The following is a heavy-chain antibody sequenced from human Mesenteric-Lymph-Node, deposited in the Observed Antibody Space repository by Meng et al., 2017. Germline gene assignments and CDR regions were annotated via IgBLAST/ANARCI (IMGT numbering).Heavy chain of an antibody. CDR1: GFTFSSYA. D-gene: IGHD3-3*01. CDR2: ISYDGSNK. CDR3: AKDPYYDSRSGSFDP. J-gene: IGHJ5*02. Sequence: GESLKISCAASGFTFSSYAMHWVRQVPGKGLDWVAVISYDGSNKYYAESVKGRFTMSRDNSKNTLYLQMSSLRAEDTAVYYCAKDPYYDSRSGSFDPWGQGTLVTVSS. V-gene: IGHV3-30*04.